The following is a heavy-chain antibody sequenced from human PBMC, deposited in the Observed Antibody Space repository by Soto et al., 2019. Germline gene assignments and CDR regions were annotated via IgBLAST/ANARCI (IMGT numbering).Heavy chain of an antibody. D-gene: IGHD3-10*01. CDR2: INHSGST. Sequence: QVQLQQWGAGLLKPSETLSLTCAVYGGSFSGYYWSWIRQPPGKGLEWMGEINHSGSTNYNPSLKSRVTISVDTSKNQFSLKLSSVTAADTAVYYCAGGIRDYYYYYMDVWGKGTTVTVSS. J-gene: IGHJ6*03. V-gene: IGHV4-34*01. CDR1: GGSFSGYY. CDR3: AGGIRDYYYYYMDV.